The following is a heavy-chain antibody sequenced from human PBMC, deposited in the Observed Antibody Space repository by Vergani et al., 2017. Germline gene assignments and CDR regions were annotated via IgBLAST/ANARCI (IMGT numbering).Heavy chain of an antibody. V-gene: IGHV3-48*01. CDR1: GSTVSSYA. D-gene: IGHD2-8*01. CDR2: ISRSSSTI. Sequence: EVQLVESGGGLVQPGGSLRLSCAASGSTVSSYAMNWVRQAPGTGLEWVSYISRSSSTIYYADSVKGRFTISRDNAKNSLHLQMNNLRAEDTAVYYCARQSRDVFCTNGVCPLGYLVQGALVTVSS. J-gene: IGHJ4*02. CDR3: ARQSRDVFCTNGVCPLGY.